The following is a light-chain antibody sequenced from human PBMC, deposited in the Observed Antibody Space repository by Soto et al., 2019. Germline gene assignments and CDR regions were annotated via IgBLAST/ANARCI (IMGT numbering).Light chain of an antibody. CDR3: SSYTSTSTPWV. CDR2: EVS. J-gene: IGLJ3*02. Sequence: QSVLTQPASVSGSPGQSITIFCSGPSSDVGAYKFVSWYRHHPGKAPQVMIYEVSNRPSGVSNRFSGSKSGNTASLTISGLQPEDEGDYYCSSYTSTSTPWVFGGGTKLTVL. CDR1: SSDVGAYKF. V-gene: IGLV2-14*01.